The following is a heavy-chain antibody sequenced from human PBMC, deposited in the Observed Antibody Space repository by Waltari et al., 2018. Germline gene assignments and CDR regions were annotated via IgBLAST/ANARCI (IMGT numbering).Heavy chain of an antibody. CDR3: AAGWPFNY. D-gene: IGHD2-15*01. J-gene: IGHJ4*02. CDR1: GFLFNSAW. Sequence: EVQLVESGGGLVKPGGSLSLSCAASGFLFNSAWLTWVRQVPGKGLEWVGRIKSKTDGGTTDYAAPVKGRITISRDDSKNTVFLQMDSLKTEDTAVYYCAAGWPFNYWGRGTLVTVSS. V-gene: IGHV3-15*07. CDR2: IKSKTDGGTT.